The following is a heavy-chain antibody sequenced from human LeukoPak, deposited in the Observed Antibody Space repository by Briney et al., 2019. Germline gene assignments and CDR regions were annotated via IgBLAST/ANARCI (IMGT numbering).Heavy chain of an antibody. CDR2: ISSSGSTI. Sequence: QPGGSLRLSCAASGFTFSSYEMNWVRQAPGKGLEWVSYISSSGSTIYYADSVKGRFTISRDNAKNSLYLQMNSLRAEDTAVYYCAELGITMIGGVWGRGTTVTISS. J-gene: IGHJ6*04. V-gene: IGHV3-48*03. CDR3: AELGITMIGGV. CDR1: GFTFSSYE. D-gene: IGHD3-10*02.